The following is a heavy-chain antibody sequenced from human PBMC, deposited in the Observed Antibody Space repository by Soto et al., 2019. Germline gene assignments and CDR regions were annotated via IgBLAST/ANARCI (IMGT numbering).Heavy chain of an antibody. D-gene: IGHD3-10*01. CDR3: ARSYYYGSGRTYFFDY. Sequence: SETLSLTCTVSGGTVIISSYYWGWIRQPPGKGLEWIGSIYYGGYTHYNPSLQSRVTISVDTSKNQFSLKLTSVAAADTAVYYCARSYYYGSGRTYFFDYWGQGALVTVSS. CDR2: IYYGGYT. J-gene: IGHJ4*02. V-gene: IGHV4-39*01. CDR1: GGTVIISSYY.